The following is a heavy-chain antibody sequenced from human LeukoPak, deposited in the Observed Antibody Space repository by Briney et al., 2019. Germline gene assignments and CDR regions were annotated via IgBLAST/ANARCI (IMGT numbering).Heavy chain of an antibody. Sequence: SVKVSCKASGGTFSNYVISWVRQAPGHGLEWMGGIIPMFGTANYAQKFQGRVTITTDESTSTGYMEMSSLRSEDTAVYYCARGYYYGSETYWHTNWFDPWGQGTPVTVSS. CDR2: IIPMFGTA. CDR3: ARGYYYGSETYWHTNWFDP. J-gene: IGHJ5*02. D-gene: IGHD3-10*01. CDR1: GGTFSNYV. V-gene: IGHV1-69*05.